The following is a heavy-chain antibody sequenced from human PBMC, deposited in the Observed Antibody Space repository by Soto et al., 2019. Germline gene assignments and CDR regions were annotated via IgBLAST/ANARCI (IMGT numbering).Heavy chain of an antibody. CDR3: ARHAQNSGFDY. J-gene: IGHJ4*02. Sequence: QVQLVESGGGVVQPGRSLRLSCAASGFTFSSYGMHWVRQAPGKGLEWVAVIWYDGSNKYYADSVKGRFTISRDNSKNTLYLQMNSLRAEDTAVYYGARHAQNSGFDYWGQGTLVTVSS. CDR2: IWYDGSNK. CDR1: GFTFSSYG. V-gene: IGHV3-33*01. D-gene: IGHD1-7*01.